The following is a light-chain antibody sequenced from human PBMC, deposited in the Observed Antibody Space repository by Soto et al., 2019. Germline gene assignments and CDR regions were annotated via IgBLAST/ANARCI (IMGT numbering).Light chain of an antibody. V-gene: IGKV3-20*01. CDR2: GAS. Sequence: EIVLTQSPGTLSLSPGERATLSCRASQSVSSSYLAWYQQKPGQAPRLLIYGASSRATGIPDRFSGSGSGTALTLTISRQEPEDFTEDYCQQYGNSPPWTFGQGTKVESK. CDR1: QSVSSSY. J-gene: IGKJ1*01. CDR3: QQYGNSPPWT.